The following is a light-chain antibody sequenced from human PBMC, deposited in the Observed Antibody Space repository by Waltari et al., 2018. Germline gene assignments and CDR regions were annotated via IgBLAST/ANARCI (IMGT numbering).Light chain of an antibody. V-gene: IGLV2-14*03. J-gene: IGLJ2*01. CDR3: CSYTTSTTFL. CDR2: GVS. CDR1: SSDVGGSNF. Sequence: QSAPTQPPSVSGSPGQSVTITCTGISSDVGGSNFVSWYQHYPAKAPKLMIFGVSNRPSGGSYRFSGSKSGNTASLTISGLQAEDEADYYCCSYTTSTTFLFVGGTRLTVL.